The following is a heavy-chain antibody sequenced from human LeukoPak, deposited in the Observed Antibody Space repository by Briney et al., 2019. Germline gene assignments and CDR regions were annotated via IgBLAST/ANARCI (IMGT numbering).Heavy chain of an antibody. CDR3: ARSYSSSCTLCPFDP. CDR1: GGSFSGYY. Sequence: SETLSLTCTVSGGSFSGYYWSWIRQPPGKGLEWIGEINHSGSTNYNPSLKSRVTISVDTSKNQFSLKLSSVTAADTAVYYCARSYSSSCTLCPFDPWGQGTLVTVSS. CDR2: INHSGST. V-gene: IGHV4-34*01. J-gene: IGHJ5*02. D-gene: IGHD6-13*01.